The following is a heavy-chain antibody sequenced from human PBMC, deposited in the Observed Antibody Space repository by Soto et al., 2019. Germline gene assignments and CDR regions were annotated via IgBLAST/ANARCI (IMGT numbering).Heavy chain of an antibody. CDR3: AKDIDWGPITTFDY. CDR1: GFTFSSYA. V-gene: IGHV3-23*01. D-gene: IGHD5-12*01. J-gene: IGHJ4*02. Sequence: GGSLRLSCAASGFTFSSYAMSWVRQAPGKGLEWVSAISGSGGSTYYADSVKGRFTTSRDNSKNTLYLQMNSLRAEDTAVYYCAKDIDWGPITTFDYWGQGTLVTVSS. CDR2: ISGSGGST.